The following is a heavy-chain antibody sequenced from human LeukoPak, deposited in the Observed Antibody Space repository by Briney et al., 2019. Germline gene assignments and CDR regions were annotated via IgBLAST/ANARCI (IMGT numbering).Heavy chain of an antibody. D-gene: IGHD2-15*01. CDR1: GFTFSSYS. CDR3: ARDLGLSRPYSFDY. Sequence: GGSLRLSCAASGFTFSSYSMNWVRQAPGKGLEWVSSISSSSSYIYYADSVKGRFTISRDNAKNSLYLQMNSLRAEDTAVYYCARDLGLSRPYSFDYWGQGTLVTVSS. J-gene: IGHJ4*02. CDR2: ISSSSSYI. V-gene: IGHV3-21*01.